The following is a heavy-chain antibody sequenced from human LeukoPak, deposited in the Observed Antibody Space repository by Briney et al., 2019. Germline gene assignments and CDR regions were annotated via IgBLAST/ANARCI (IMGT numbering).Heavy chain of an antibody. J-gene: IGHJ3*02. CDR2: INSDGSST. CDR1: GFTFSSYW. CDR3: AKDRYYDSSGYDAFDI. D-gene: IGHD3-22*01. V-gene: IGHV3-74*01. Sequence: PGGSLRLSCAASGFTFSSYWMHWVRQAPGKALVWVSRINSDGSSTSYADSVKGRFTISRDNAKNSLYLQMNSLRAEDTALYYCAKDRYYDSSGYDAFDIWGQGTMVTVSS.